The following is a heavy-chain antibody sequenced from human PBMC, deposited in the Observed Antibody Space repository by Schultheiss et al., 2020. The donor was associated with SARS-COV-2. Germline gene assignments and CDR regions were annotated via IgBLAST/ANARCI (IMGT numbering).Heavy chain of an antibody. J-gene: IGHJ6*02. V-gene: IGHV3-30*01. Sequence: GGSLRLSCAASGFSFSSYEMHWVRQAPGKGLEWVAAISNDGSDKDYADSVKGRFTVSRDNSKNTLYVQMNGLRAEDTAVYYCARDGFRYCSSTSCYGLSYYYYGMDVWGQGTTVTVSS. CDR1: GFSFSSYE. D-gene: IGHD2-2*01. CDR3: ARDGFRYCSSTSCYGLSYYYYGMDV. CDR2: ISNDGSDK.